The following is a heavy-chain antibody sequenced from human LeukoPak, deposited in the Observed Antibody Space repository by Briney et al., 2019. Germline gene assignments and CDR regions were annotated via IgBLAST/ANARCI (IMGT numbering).Heavy chain of an antibody. CDR1: GFTFSDAW. CDR3: TTDPPGDY. V-gene: IGHV3-15*01. Sequence: PGGSPRLSCAASGFTFSDAWMSWVRQAAGKGLEWVGRIKRDIDGGTTDYAAPVKGRFTISRDDSKNTLYLQMNSLRIEDTAMYYCTTDPPGDYWGQGNLVTVSS. J-gene: IGHJ4*02. CDR2: IKRDIDGGTT.